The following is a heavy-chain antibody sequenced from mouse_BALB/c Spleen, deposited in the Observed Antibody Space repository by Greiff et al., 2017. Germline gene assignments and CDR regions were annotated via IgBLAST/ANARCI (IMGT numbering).Heavy chain of an antibody. Sequence: EVKLVESGGGLVKPGGSLKLSCAASGFTFSSYAMSWVRQTPEKRLEWVASISSGGSTYYPDSVKGRFTISRDNARNILYLQMSSLRSEDTAMYYCARDAPYYYNPYAMDYWGQGTSVTVSS. CDR2: ISSGGST. D-gene: IGHD2-10*01. CDR3: ARDAPYYYNPYAMDY. J-gene: IGHJ4*01. V-gene: IGHV5-6-5*01. CDR1: GFTFSSYA.